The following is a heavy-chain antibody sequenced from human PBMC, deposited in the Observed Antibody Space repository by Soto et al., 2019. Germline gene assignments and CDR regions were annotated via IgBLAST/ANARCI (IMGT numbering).Heavy chain of an antibody. D-gene: IGHD3-22*01. V-gene: IGHV3-48*02. J-gene: IGHJ3*01. CDR2: ISIGSGSI. CDR3: VRDDRWAFDF. Sequence: EVQLVESGEGLVQPGGSRRVSGAASGFSFSNYAMNWVRKAPGKGLEWVSYISIGSGSIFYADSVKGRFTISRDDAKNSLYMQMNTLRDEDSAVYYCVRDDRWAFDFWGQGTMVTVSS. CDR1: GFSFSNYA.